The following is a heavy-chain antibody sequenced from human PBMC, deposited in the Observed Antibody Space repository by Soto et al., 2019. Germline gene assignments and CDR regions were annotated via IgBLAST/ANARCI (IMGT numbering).Heavy chain of an antibody. CDR3: ARGSIWDVLRYFDWLSHTVGWFDP. Sequence: ASVKVSCKASGYTFTSYDINWVRQATGQGLEWMGWMNPNSGNTGYAQKFQGRVTMTRNTSISTAYMELSSLRSEDTAVYYCARGSIWDVLRYFDWLSHTVGWFDPWGQGTLVTVPS. CDR1: GYTFTSYD. J-gene: IGHJ5*02. V-gene: IGHV1-8*01. D-gene: IGHD3-9*01. CDR2: MNPNSGNT.